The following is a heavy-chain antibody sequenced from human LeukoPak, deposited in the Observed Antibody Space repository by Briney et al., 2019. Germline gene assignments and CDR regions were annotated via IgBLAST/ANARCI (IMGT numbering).Heavy chain of an antibody. CDR1: GGSFSGYY. CDR2: INHSGST. Sequence: SETLSLTCAVYGGSFSGYYWSWIRQPPGKGLEWIGEINHSGSTNYNPPLKSRVTISVDTSKNQFSLKLSSVTAADTAVYYCARGRSSSWYYYYYYMDVWGKGTTVTVSS. J-gene: IGHJ6*03. CDR3: ARGRSSSWYYYYYYMDV. D-gene: IGHD6-13*01. V-gene: IGHV4-34*01.